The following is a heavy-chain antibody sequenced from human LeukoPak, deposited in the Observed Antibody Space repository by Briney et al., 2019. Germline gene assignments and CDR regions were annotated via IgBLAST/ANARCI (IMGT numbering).Heavy chain of an antibody. CDR2: IYSGGST. CDR3: AREAFHYFDY. V-gene: IGHV3-66*01. J-gene: IGHJ4*02. Sequence: GTLRLSCAASGFTVSSNYMSWVRQAPGKGLEWVSVIYSGGSTYYADSVKGRFTISRDSSKNTLYLQMNSLRAEDTAVYYCAREAFHYFDYWGQGTLVTVSS. D-gene: IGHD2-21*01. CDR1: GFTVSSNY.